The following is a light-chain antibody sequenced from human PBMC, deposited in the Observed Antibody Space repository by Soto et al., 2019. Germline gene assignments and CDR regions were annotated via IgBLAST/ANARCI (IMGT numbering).Light chain of an antibody. J-gene: IGLJ1*01. V-gene: IGLV2-14*01. CDR2: DVS. CDR3: SSFTTSSTPV. CDR1: SSDIGGYNY. Sequence: QSVLTQPASVSGSPGQSITISCAGTSSDIGGYNYVSWYQQHPGKVPKLMIHDVSNRPSGVSNRFSGSKSGNTASLTISGLRAEDEADYYCSSFTTSSTPVFGTGTKVTVL.